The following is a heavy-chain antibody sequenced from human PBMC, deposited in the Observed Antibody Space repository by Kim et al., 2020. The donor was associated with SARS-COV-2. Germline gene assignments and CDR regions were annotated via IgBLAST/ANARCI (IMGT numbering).Heavy chain of an antibody. D-gene: IGHD2-15*01. V-gene: IGHV3-48*02. CDR3: AREAVVGANFDY. J-gene: IGHJ4*02. Sequence: YYADAVKGRFTSSRDNAKNSLYLQMNSLRDEDTAVYYCAREAVVGANFDYWGQGTLVTVSS.